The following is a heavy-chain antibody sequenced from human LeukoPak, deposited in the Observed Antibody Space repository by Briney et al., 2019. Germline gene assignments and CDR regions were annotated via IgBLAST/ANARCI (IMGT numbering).Heavy chain of an antibody. J-gene: IGHJ6*03. CDR1: GFTFSRHW. V-gene: IGHV3-23*01. D-gene: IGHD2-8*01. Sequence: GGSLRLSCAASGFTFSRHWMSWVRQAPGKGLEWVSAISGSGGSTYYADSVKGRFTISRDNSKNTLYLQMNSLRAEDTAVYYCAKDGTSCTNGVCYGYYYYYMDVWGKGTTVTVSS. CDR2: ISGSGGST. CDR3: AKDGTSCTNGVCYGYYYYYMDV.